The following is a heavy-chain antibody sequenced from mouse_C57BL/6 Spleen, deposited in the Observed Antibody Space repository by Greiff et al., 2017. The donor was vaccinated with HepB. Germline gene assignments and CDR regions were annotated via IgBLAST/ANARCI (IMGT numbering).Heavy chain of an antibody. V-gene: IGHV1-15*01. CDR1: GYTFTDYE. CDR3: TRDYDSAMDY. J-gene: IGHJ4*01. Sequence: QVQLQQSGAELVRPGASVTLSCKASGYTFTDYEMHWVKQTPVHGLEWIGAIDPETGGTAYNQKFKGKAILTADKSSSTAYMELRSLTSEDSAVYYCTRDYDSAMDYWGQGTSVTVSS. D-gene: IGHD1-1*01. CDR2: IDPETGGT.